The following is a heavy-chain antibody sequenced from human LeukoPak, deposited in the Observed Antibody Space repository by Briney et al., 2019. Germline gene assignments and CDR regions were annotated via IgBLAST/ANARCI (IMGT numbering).Heavy chain of an antibody. CDR3: ARSWDY. Sequence: ASVKVSCRASGYTFNTYDMNWVRQATGQGLEWMGWMNPNSGKTGYAQKFQGRVTLTRNTSISAAYMELSNLRSEDTAVYYCARSWDYWGQGTLVTVSS. CDR1: GYTFNTYD. V-gene: IGHV1-8*01. CDR2: MNPNSGKT. J-gene: IGHJ4*02.